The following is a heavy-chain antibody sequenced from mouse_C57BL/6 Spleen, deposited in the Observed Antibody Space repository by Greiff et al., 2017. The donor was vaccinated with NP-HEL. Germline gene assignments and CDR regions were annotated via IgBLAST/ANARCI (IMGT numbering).Heavy chain of an antibody. Sequence: VKLMESGPGLVAPSQSLSITCTVSGFSLTSYGVHWVRQPPGKGLEWLVVIWSDGSTTYNSALKSRLSISKDNSKSQVFLKMNSLQTDDTAMYYCARHARNYSNYGAMDYWGQGTSVTVSS. D-gene: IGHD2-5*01. V-gene: IGHV2-6-1*01. CDR2: IWSDGST. CDR3: ARHARNYSNYGAMDY. J-gene: IGHJ4*01. CDR1: GFSLTSYG.